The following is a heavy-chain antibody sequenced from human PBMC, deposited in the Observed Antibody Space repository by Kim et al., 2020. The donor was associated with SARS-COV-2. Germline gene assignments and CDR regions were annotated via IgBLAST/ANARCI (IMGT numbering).Heavy chain of an antibody. CDR3: ARARPGYFDY. Sequence: NIMYANSVECRFSISSDNAKNTQYLQMNSLRAEDTAVYFCARARPGYFDYWGQGTLVTVFS. V-gene: IGHV3-74*03. CDR2: NI. J-gene: IGHJ4*02.